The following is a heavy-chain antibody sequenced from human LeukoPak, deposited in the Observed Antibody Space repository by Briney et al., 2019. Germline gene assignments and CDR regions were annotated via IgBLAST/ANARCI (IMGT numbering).Heavy chain of an antibody. V-gene: IGHV3-74*01. D-gene: IGHD2-15*01. J-gene: IGHJ4*02. CDR3: ARYLSGGFDY. Sequence: SGGSLRLSCVGSGFTFSSYWMLWVRQAPGKGLVWVSRINTDGSTTSYADSVKGRFTFSRDNAKNTLYLQMNSLRAEDTAVYYSARYLSGGFDYWGQGTLVTVSS. CDR1: GFTFSSYW. CDR2: INTDGSTT.